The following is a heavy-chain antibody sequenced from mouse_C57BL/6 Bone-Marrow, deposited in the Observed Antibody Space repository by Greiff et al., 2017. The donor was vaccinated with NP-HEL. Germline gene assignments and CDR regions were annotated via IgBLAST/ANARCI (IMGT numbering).Heavy chain of an antibody. CDR1: GYTFTSYG. Sequence: VKLMESGAELARPGASVKLSCKASGYTFTSYGISWVKQRTGQGLEWIGEIYPRSGNTYYNEKFKGKATLTADKSSSTAYMELRSLTSEDSAVYFCARRTTTVVATPYYFDYWGQGTTLTVSS. D-gene: IGHD1-1*01. V-gene: IGHV1-81*01. CDR2: IYPRSGNT. CDR3: ARRTTTVVATPYYFDY. J-gene: IGHJ2*01.